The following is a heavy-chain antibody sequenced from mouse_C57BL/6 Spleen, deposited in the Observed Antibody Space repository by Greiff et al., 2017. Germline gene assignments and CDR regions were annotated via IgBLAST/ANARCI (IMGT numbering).Heavy chain of an antibody. D-gene: IGHD2-4*01. CDR3: ARYYDYDVDYFDY. V-gene: IGHV5-17*01. Sequence: EVQLQESGGGLVKPGGSLKLSCAASGFTFSDYGMHWVRQAPEKGLEWVAYISSGSSTIYYADTVKGRFTISRDNAKNTLFLQMTSLRSEDTAMYYCARYYDYDVDYFDYWGQGTTLTFSS. CDR1: GFTFSDYG. CDR2: ISSGSSTI. J-gene: IGHJ2*01.